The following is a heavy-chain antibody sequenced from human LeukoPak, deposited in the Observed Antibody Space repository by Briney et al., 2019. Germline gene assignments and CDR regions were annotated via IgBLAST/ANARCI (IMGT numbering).Heavy chain of an antibody. CDR1: GGSTSSYY. Sequence: SETLSLTCTVSGGSTSSYYWSWIRQRAGKGLEWIGRIYTSGSTNYNPSLKSRVTMSVDTSKDQFSLKLSSVTAADTAVYYCARHMSVSYDAFDLWGRGTTVTVPS. CDR3: ARHMSVSYDAFDL. CDR2: IYTSGST. D-gene: IGHD3-10*01. J-gene: IGHJ3*01. V-gene: IGHV4-4*07.